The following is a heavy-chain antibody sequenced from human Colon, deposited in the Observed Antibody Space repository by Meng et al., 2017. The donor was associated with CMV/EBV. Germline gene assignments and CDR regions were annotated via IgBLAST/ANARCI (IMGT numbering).Heavy chain of an antibody. CDR2: INPNSGGT. CDR3: ARGGPGYSSGWYGY. CDR1: GYIFTAYY. Sequence: ASVKVSCKASGYIFTAYYIHWVRQAPGQGLEWMGWINPNSGGTNYAQKFQGRVTMTRDTSISTAYMELSRLRSDDTAVYYCARGGPGYSSGWYGYWGQGTLVTVSS. V-gene: IGHV1-2*02. D-gene: IGHD6-19*01. J-gene: IGHJ4*02.